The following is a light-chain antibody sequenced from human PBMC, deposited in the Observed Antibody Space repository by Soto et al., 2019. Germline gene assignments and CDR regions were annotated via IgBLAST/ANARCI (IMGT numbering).Light chain of an antibody. J-gene: IGKJ1*01. Sequence: DIQMTQSPSSLSASVVDRFTITCRASQSIASYLNWYQQRPGKAPKLLIHAASTLQSGVPSRFSGSESGTDYTLTISSLQPEDFATYYCQHYNSYSEAFGQGTKVDIK. CDR1: QSIASY. CDR3: QHYNSYSEA. CDR2: AAS. V-gene: IGKV1-39*01.